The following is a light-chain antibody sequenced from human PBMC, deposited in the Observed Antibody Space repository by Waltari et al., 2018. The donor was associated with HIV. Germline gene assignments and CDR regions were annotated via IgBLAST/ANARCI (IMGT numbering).Light chain of an antibody. CDR1: QVIRSY. J-gene: IGKJ1*01. Sequence: DIPLTQSPSFLSASLGDRVPITCRGSQVIRSYLAWYQQKPGKAPKLLSYAASTLQTGGPTRFSGSGSGTEFTLTISSLQPEDFATYYCQQLNSYPRTFGQGTKVEIK. CDR2: AAS. V-gene: IGKV1-9*01. CDR3: QQLNSYPRT.